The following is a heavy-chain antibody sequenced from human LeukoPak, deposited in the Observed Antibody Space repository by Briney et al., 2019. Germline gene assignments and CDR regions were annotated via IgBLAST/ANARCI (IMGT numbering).Heavy chain of an antibody. J-gene: IGHJ4*02. CDR2: INPNSGGT. Sequence: ASVKVSCKASGYIFTDYYMHWVRQAPGQELGWMGRINPNSGGTNYAQKFQGRVTMTRDTSISTAYTELSSLRSEDTATYYCARKLAYCGNYCYDFDYWGQGTLVTVSS. V-gene: IGHV1/OR15-1*01. CDR1: GYIFTDYY. CDR3: ARKLAYCGNYCYDFDY. D-gene: IGHD2-21*02.